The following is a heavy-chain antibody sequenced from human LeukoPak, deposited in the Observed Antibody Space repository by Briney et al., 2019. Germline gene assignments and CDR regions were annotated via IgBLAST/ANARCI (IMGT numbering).Heavy chain of an antibody. CDR2: ISPNGVST. CDR3: AIERSRYYYDSKEFDY. CDR1: GFTFSRYA. D-gene: IGHD3-22*01. V-gene: IGHV3-64*01. J-gene: IGHJ4*02. Sequence: GGSLRLSCAVSGFTFSRYAMHWVRQAPGKGLEYVSAISPNGVSTYYAHSVQGRFTISRDNSKNTLYLQVGSLRTEDTAVYYCAIERSRYYYDSKEFDYWGQGTLVTVSS.